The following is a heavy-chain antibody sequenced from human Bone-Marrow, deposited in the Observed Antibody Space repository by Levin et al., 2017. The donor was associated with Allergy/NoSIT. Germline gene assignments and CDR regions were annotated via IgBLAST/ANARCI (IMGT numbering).Heavy chain of an antibody. V-gene: IGHV3-33*01. D-gene: IGHD3-3*01. Sequence: QTGGSLRLSCTVSGFSFSQYGMHWVRQAPGKGPEWVASISSDGRSVNYGDSVRGRFSISRDNSKKTLYLEMSSLRAEDTSVYYCARGGYNTAWPPLGLWGLGTMVTVSS. CDR1: GFSFSQYG. CDR3: ARGGYNTAWPPLGL. CDR2: ISSDGRSV. J-gene: IGHJ4*03.